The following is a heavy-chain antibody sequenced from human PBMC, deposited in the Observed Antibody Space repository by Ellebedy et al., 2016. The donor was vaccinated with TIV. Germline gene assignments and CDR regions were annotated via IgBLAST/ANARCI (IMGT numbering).Heavy chain of an antibody. CDR3: ARGSHTGTYTSFPH. CDR2: MNPNSGNT. D-gene: IGHD1-26*01. J-gene: IGHJ1*01. CDR1: GYTFSTYD. Sequence: ASVKVSCXASGYTFSTYDINWVRQATGQGLEWMGWMNPNSGNTGYAQRFQGRVTMTRNTSISTAYMELSSLRSEDTAVYYCARGSHTGTYTSFPHWGQGTLVTVSS. V-gene: IGHV1-8*01.